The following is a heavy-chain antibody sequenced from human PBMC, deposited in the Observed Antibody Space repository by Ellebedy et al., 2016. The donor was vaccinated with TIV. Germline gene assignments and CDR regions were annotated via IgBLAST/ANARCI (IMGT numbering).Heavy chain of an antibody. D-gene: IGHD3-22*01. CDR1: GFTVSSNY. CDR3: ARSRDYDTPLDY. J-gene: IGHJ4*02. Sequence: GESLKISCAASGFTVSSNYMSWVRQAPGKGLEWVTVIHSGGSTYYADSVKGRLTISRDNSKNTLYLQMNSLTGEDTAVYYCARSRDYDTPLDYWGQGTLVTVSS. CDR2: IHSGGST. V-gene: IGHV3-53*01.